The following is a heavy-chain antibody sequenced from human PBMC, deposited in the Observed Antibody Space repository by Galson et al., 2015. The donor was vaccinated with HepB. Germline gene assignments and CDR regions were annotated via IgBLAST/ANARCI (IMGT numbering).Heavy chain of an antibody. CDR3: TRYCSAVPAAIWPKSAYYYYYMDV. Sequence: SLRLSCAASGFTFGDYAMSWFRQAPGKGLEWVGFIRSKAYGGTTEYAASVKGRFTISRDDSKSIAYLQMNSLKTEDTAVYYCTRYCSAVPAAIWPKSAYYYYYMDVWGKGTTVTVSS. CDR1: GFTFGDYA. J-gene: IGHJ6*03. D-gene: IGHD2-2*02. CDR2: IRSKAYGGTT. V-gene: IGHV3-49*03.